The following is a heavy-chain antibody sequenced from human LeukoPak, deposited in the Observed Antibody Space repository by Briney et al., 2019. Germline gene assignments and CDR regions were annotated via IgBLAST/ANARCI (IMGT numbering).Heavy chain of an antibody. CDR3: ARGPSIRPDDY. Sequence: GAPVKVSCKASGGTFSSYAISWVRQAPGQGLEWMGRIIPILGIANYAQKFQGRVTITADKSTSTAYMELSGLRSDDTAVYYCARGPSIRPDDYWGQGTLVTVSS. V-gene: IGHV1-69*04. CDR2: IIPILGIA. D-gene: IGHD1-1*01. J-gene: IGHJ4*02. CDR1: GGTFSSYA.